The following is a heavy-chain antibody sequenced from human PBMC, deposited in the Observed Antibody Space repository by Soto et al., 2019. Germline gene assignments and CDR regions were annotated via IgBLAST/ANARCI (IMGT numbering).Heavy chain of an antibody. D-gene: IGHD6-19*01. V-gene: IGHV4-59*01. CDR1: GCAISSYY. J-gene: IGHJ4*02. CDR2: IYYSGST. Sequence: QVQLQESGPGLVKPSETLSLTCTVPGCAISSYYWSWIRQPPGKGLEWIGYIYYSGSTNYNPSLKSRVTIAVDTSKNQFSLKLSSVTAADTAVYYCARDTWLVNWGQGTLVTVSS. CDR3: ARDTWLVN.